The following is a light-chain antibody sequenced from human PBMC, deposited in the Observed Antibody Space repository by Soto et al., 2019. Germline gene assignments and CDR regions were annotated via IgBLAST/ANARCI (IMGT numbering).Light chain of an antibody. CDR2: AAS. CDR1: QSISSY. Sequence: DIQMTQSPSSLSASVGDRVTITCRASQSISSYLNWYQQKPGKAPKLLIYAASSLQSGVPSRFSGSGSGTEFTLTISSLQPDDSATYYCLQYYDYRTFGQGTKVDIK. V-gene: IGKV1-39*01. CDR3: LQYYDYRT. J-gene: IGKJ1*01.